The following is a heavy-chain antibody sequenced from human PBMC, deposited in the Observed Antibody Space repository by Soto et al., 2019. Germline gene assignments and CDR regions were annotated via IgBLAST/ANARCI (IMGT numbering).Heavy chain of an antibody. CDR2: INPNSGGT. CDR3: ARAEDIVATGDFYX. D-gene: IGHD5-12*01. Sequence: ASVKVSCKASGYTFTGYYMHWVRQAPGQGLEWMGWINPNSGGTNYAQKFQGRVTMTRDTSISTAYMELSRLGSDDTAVYYCARAEDIVATGDFYXWGQGTLVTV. CDR1: GYTFTGYY. J-gene: IGHJ1*01. V-gene: IGHV1-2*02.